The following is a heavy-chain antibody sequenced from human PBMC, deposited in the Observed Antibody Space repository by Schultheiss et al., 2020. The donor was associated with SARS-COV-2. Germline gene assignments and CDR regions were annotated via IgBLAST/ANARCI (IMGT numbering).Heavy chain of an antibody. CDR1: GFTFSSYS. V-gene: IGHV3-21*04. CDR3: AKDNNYDSSGYLLT. J-gene: IGHJ4*02. Sequence: GESLKISCAASGFTFSSYSMNWVRQAPGKGLEWVSSISSSSSYIYYADSVKGRFTISRDNAKNSLYLQMNSLRAEDTALYYCAKDNNYDSSGYLLTWGQGTLVTVSS. D-gene: IGHD3-22*01. CDR2: ISSSSSYI.